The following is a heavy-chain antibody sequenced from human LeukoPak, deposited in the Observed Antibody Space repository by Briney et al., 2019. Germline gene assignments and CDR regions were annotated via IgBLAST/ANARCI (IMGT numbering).Heavy chain of an antibody. V-gene: IGHV4-59*01. CDR1: GDSISSYY. J-gene: IGHJ4*02. Sequence: SETLSLTCTVSGDSISSYYWSWIRQPPGKGLEWIGYIYNSGSTSYNPSLNSRLTISVDTSKNQFSLKLSSVTAADTAVYYCARGQYYYGSGSYAKLDYWGQGTLVTVSS. CDR2: IYNSGST. D-gene: IGHD3-10*01. CDR3: ARGQYYYGSGSYAKLDY.